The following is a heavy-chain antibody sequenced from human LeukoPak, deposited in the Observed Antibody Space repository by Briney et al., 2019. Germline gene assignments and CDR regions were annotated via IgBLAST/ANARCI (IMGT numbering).Heavy chain of an antibody. CDR2: VKEDGSEK. D-gene: IGHD3-22*01. CDR1: GFTFGNYW. J-gene: IGHJ4*02. V-gene: IGHV3-7*01. Sequence: GGSLRLSCVTSGFTFGNYWMSWVRQAPGKGLEWVARVKEDGSEKNYVDSVKGRFTISRDNAENAVHLEMNSLRAEDTAIYYCTRMYLYESSGYRPSDYWGQGTLVTVSS. CDR3: TRMYLYESSGYRPSDY.